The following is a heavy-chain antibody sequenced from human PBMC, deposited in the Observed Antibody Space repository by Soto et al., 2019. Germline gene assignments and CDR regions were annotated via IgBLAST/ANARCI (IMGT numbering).Heavy chain of an antibody. D-gene: IGHD3-16*02. CDR1: GFTFSSYG. CDR3: AKGRFSMITFGGVIVPYFDY. J-gene: IGHJ4*02. V-gene: IGHV3-30*18. Sequence: QVQLVESGGGVVQPGRSLRLSCAASGFTFSSYGMHWVRQAPGKGLEWVAVISYDGSNKYYADSVKGRFTISRDNSKNPLYLQMNSLRAEDKAVYYCAKGRFSMITFGGVIVPYFDYWGQGTLVTVSS. CDR2: ISYDGSNK.